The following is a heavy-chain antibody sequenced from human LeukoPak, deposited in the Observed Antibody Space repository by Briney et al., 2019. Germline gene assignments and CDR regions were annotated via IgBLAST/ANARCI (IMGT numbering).Heavy chain of an antibody. CDR3: ASPPLSSAMYYAH. D-gene: IGHD1-26*01. Sequence: GSSVKVSCKASGYNFSGHYMHWVRQAPRQGLEWMGWIKPSDGDTNYAQNFQGRVTMTRDTSISTAYMELSSLRSDDTAVYYCASPPLSSAMYYAHWGQGTLVTVSS. CDR2: IKPSDGDT. CDR1: GYNFSGHY. J-gene: IGHJ4*02. V-gene: IGHV1-2*02.